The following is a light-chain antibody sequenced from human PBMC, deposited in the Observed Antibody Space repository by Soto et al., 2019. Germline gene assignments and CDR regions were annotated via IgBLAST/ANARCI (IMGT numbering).Light chain of an antibody. CDR2: GAS. CDR1: QSVSSSY. Sequence: EIVLTQSPGTLSLSPGERATLSCRASQSVSSSYLAWYQHKPGQAPRLLIYGASSRATGIPDRFSGSGSGTDFTVTISRLEPQDFAVYYCQQYGSSPFTFGPGTKVDLK. J-gene: IGKJ3*01. V-gene: IGKV3-20*01. CDR3: QQYGSSPFT.